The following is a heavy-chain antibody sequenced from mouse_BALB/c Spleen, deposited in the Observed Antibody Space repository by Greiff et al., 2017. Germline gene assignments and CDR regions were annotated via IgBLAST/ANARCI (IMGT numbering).Heavy chain of an antibody. J-gene: IGHJ3*01. V-gene: IGHV5-12-2*01. CDR3: ARHAIYDGYFSAWFAY. CDR1: GFTFSSYT. Sequence: EVKLVESGGGLVQPGGSLKLSCAASGFTFSSYTMSWVRQTPEKRLEWVAYISNGGGSTYYPDTVKGRFTISRDNAKNTLYLQMSSLKSEDTAMYYCARHAIYDGYFSAWFAYWGQGTLVTVSA. CDR2: ISNGGGST. D-gene: IGHD2-3*01.